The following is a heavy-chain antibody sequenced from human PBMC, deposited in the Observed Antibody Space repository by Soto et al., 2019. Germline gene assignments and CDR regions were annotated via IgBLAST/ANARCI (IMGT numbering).Heavy chain of an antibody. CDR3: ARDGRLAGY. V-gene: IGHV4-34*01. CDR2: INHSGST. J-gene: IGHJ4*02. CDR1: GGSFSGYY. Sequence: SETLSLTCAVYGGSFSGYYWSWIRQPPGKGLEWIGEINHSGSTNYNPSLKSRVTISVDTSKNQFSLKLSSVTAADTAVYYCARDGRLAGYWGQGTLVPVSS. D-gene: IGHD1-26*01.